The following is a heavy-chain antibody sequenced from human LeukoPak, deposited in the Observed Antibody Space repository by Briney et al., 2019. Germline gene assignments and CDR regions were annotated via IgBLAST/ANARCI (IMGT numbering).Heavy chain of an antibody. J-gene: IGHJ4*02. CDR2: ISYDGSNK. CDR1: GFTFSSYA. V-gene: IGHV3-30-3*01. CDR3: ARDSTVRKRLSVGWLRLGILDY. D-gene: IGHD5-12*01. Sequence: GGSLRLSCAASGFTFSSYAMHWVRQAPGKGLEWVAVISYDGSNKYYADSVKGRFTISRDNSKNTLYLQMNSLRAEDTAVYYCARDSTVRKRLSVGWLRLGILDYWGQGTLVTVSS.